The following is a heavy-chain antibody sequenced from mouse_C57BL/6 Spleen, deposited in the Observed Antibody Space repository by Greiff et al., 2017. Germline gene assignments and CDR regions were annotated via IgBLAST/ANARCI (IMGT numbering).Heavy chain of an antibody. CDR2: ISGGGGNT. CDR3: ASSNYDLYAMDY. J-gene: IGHJ4*01. Sequence: EVMLVESGGGLVKPGGSLKLSCAASGFTFSSYTMSWVRQTPEKRLGWVATISGGGGNTYYPDSVKGRFTISRDNAKNTLYLQMSSLRSEDTALYYCASSNYDLYAMDYWGQGTSVTVSS. CDR1: GFTFSSYT. D-gene: IGHD2-5*01. V-gene: IGHV5-9*01.